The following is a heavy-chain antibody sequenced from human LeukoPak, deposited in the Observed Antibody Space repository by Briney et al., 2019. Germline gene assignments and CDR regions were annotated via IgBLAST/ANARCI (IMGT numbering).Heavy chain of an antibody. V-gene: IGHV4-39*07. CDR2: IYYSGST. CDR1: GGSISSSSYY. D-gene: IGHD3-10*01. J-gene: IGHJ5*02. CDR3: ARGFYYGSGRPHWFDP. Sequence: SETLSLTCTVSGGSISSSSYYWGWIRQPPGKGLEWIGSIYYSGSTYYNPSLKSRVTISVDTSKNQFSLKLSSVTAADTAVYYCARGFYYGSGRPHWFDPWGQGTLVTVSS.